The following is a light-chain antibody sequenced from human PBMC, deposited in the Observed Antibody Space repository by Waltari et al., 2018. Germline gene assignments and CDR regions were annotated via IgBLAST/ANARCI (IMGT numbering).Light chain of an antibody. V-gene: IGKV3-20*01. J-gene: IGKJ1*01. CDR3: QHYVSLPAT. Sequence: EIVLTQSPGTLSLSPGERATLSCRASQNIIKYLAWYQQKPGQAPRLLIYHTSTRAAGIPDRFSGSGSGTDFSLSISRLEPEDFAVYYCQHYVSLPATFGQGTKVEIK. CDR1: QNIIKY. CDR2: HTS.